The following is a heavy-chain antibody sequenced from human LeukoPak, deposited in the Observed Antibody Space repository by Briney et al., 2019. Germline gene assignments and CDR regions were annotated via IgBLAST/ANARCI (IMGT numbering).Heavy chain of an antibody. CDR2: ISYDGSNK. CDR1: GFTFSSYG. V-gene: IGHV3-30*18. D-gene: IGHD5-24*01. J-gene: IGHJ4*02. CDR3: GKSWGGMATIYFDY. Sequence: PGGSLRLSCAASGFTFSSYGMHWVRQAPGKGLEWVAVISYDGSNKYYADSVKGRFTISRDNSKNTLYLQMNSLRAEDTAVFYCGKSWGGMATIYFDYWGQGTLVTVSS.